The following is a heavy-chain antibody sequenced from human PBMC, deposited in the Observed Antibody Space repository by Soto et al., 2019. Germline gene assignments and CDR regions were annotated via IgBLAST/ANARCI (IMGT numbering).Heavy chain of an antibody. Sequence: GGSQRVSWAASGFTCSSHGVHWVRQAQSKGLEWVAVIWYDGSNKYYADSVKGRFTISRDNSKNTLYLQMNSLRAEDTAVYYCARDQVDYHDSSGENHFDYWGQGTLVTVSS. D-gene: IGHD3-22*01. V-gene: IGHV3-33*08. CDR2: IWYDGSNK. J-gene: IGHJ4*02. CDR3: ARDQVDYHDSSGENHFDY. CDR1: GFTCSSHG.